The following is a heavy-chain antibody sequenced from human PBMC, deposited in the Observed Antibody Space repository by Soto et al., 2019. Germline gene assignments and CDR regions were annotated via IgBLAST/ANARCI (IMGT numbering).Heavy chain of an antibody. V-gene: IGHV1-18*04. D-gene: IGHD3-22*01. CDR3: ARDLWLGGYYSPYFDY. Sequence: ASVKVSCKASGYTFTSYGISWVRQAPGQGLEWMGWISAYNGNTNYAQKLQGRVTMTTDTSTSTAYMELRSLRSDDTAVYYCARDLWLGGYYSPYFDYWGQGTQVTVSS. J-gene: IGHJ4*02. CDR2: ISAYNGNT. CDR1: GYTFTSYG.